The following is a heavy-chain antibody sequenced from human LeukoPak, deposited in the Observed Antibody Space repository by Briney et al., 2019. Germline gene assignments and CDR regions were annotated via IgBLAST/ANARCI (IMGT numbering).Heavy chain of an antibody. D-gene: IGHD6-6*01. CDR3: AKGSPRTSSYRIDY. J-gene: IGHJ4*02. CDR2: ISSSSSHI. Sequence: PGGSLRLSCAASGFTFSSYSMNWVRQAPGKGREWVSYISSSSSHIYYAGSVKGRFPNARNNAKNSLYLQMNSLRAEDTAVYDCAKGSPRTSSYRIDYWGQGTLVTVSS. V-gene: IGHV3-21*05. CDR1: GFTFSSYS.